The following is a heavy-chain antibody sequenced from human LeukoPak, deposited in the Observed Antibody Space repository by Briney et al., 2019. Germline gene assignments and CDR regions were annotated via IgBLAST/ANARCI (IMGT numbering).Heavy chain of an antibody. CDR2: INPNSGGT. CDR1: GYTFTGYY. CDR3: ARAPDTYYDFWSGYPDY. D-gene: IGHD3-3*01. J-gene: IGHJ4*02. V-gene: IGHV1-2*02. Sequence: ASVKVSCKASGYTFTGYYMHWVRQAPGQGLGWMGWINPNSGGTNYAQKFQGRVTMTRDTSISTAYMELSRLRSDDTAVYYCARAPDTYYDFWSGYPDYWGQGTLVTVSS.